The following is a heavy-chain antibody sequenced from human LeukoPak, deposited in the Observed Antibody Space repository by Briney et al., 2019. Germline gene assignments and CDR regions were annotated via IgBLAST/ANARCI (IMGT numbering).Heavy chain of an antibody. CDR1: GFIFSTHA. D-gene: IGHD2-15*01. CDR2: ISVSGGST. Sequence: PGGSLRLSCVASGFIFSTHAMSWVRLAPGRGLEWVSTISVSGGSTYYTESVKGRFTISRDNSMSTLSLQMKSLRVEDTALYYCARGYCSGGSCTWGLFDSWGQGTLVTVSS. V-gene: IGHV3-23*01. J-gene: IGHJ4*02. CDR3: ARGYCSGGSCTWGLFDS.